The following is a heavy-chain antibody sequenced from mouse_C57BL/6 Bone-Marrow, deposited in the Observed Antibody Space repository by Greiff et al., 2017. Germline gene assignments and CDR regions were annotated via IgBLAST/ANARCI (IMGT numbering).Heavy chain of an antibody. CDR1: GYTFTSYW. Sequence: VQLQQPGAELVMPGASVKLSCKASGYTFTSYWMHWVKQRPGQGLEWIGEIDPSDSYTNSNQKFKGKSTLTVDKSSSTAYMQLSSLTSEDSAVYYCARDYPYAMDYWGQGTSVTVSS. CDR2: IDPSDSYT. J-gene: IGHJ4*01. CDR3: ARDYPYAMDY. D-gene: IGHD2-4*01. V-gene: IGHV1-69*01.